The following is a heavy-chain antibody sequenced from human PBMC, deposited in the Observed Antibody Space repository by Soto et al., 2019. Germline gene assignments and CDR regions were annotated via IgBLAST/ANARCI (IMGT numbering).Heavy chain of an antibody. Sequence: GGSLRLSCAASGFTFSSYGMHWVRQAPGKGLEWVAVIWYDGSNKYYADSVKGRFTISRDNSKNTLYLQMNSLRAEDTAVYYCARDGVSSTSHYYYYYGMDVWGQGTTVTVSS. CDR2: IWYDGSNK. J-gene: IGHJ6*02. CDR1: GFTFSSYG. CDR3: ARDGVSSTSHYYYYYGMDV. V-gene: IGHV3-33*01. D-gene: IGHD6-13*01.